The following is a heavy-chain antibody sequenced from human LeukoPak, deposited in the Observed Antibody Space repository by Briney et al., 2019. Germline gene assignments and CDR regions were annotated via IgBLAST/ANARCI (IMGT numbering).Heavy chain of an antibody. CDR1: GGSISSYY. CDR2: IYYSGST. V-gene: IGHV4-59*01. Sequence: SETLSLTCTVSGGSISSYYWSWIRQPSGKGLEWIGYIYYSGSTNYNPSLKSRVTISVDTSKNQFSLKLSSVTAADTAVYYCARDMVRGVTDSRYGMDVWGQGTTVTVSS. J-gene: IGHJ6*02. CDR3: ARDMVRGVTDSRYGMDV. D-gene: IGHD3-10*01.